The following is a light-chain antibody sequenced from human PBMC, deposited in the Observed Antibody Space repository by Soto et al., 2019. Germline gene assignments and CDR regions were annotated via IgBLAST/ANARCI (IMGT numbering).Light chain of an antibody. J-gene: IGLJ1*01. Sequence: QSALTQPASVSGSPGQSITISCTGTSRDIGAYNYVSWYLQHPGKAPKLMISEVVNRPSGISNRFSGSKSGNTASLTISGLQGEDEADYYCCSYADGSIYVFGTGTKLTVL. V-gene: IGLV2-14*01. CDR2: EVV. CDR1: SRDIGAYNY. CDR3: CSYADGSIYV.